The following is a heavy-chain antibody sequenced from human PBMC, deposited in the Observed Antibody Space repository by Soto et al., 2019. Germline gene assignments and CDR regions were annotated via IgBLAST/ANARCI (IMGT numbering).Heavy chain of an antibody. CDR2: FDPEDGES. Sequence: ASVKVSCKVSGYTLTELSMHWVRQAPGKGLEWMGGFDPEDGESIYAQKFEGRVTMTEDTSTDTAYMELSSLRSEDTAVYYCASQWLVHWFDPWGQGTLVTVSS. D-gene: IGHD6-19*01. CDR1: GYTLTELS. CDR3: ASQWLVHWFDP. J-gene: IGHJ5*02. V-gene: IGHV1-24*01.